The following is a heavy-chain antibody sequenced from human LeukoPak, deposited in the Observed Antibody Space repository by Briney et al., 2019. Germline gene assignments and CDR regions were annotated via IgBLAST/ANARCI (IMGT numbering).Heavy chain of an antibody. CDR3: ARDFMYSSSCTGC. CDR2: INGDGSST. Sequence: GGSLRLSCAASGFTFSNYWMHWVRQAPGKGLVWVSRINGDGSSTSYADSVKDRFTISRDNAKNRLYLQMNSLRAEDTAMYYCARDFMYSSSCTGCWGQGTLVTVSS. CDR1: GFTFSNYW. V-gene: IGHV3-74*01. D-gene: IGHD6-13*01. J-gene: IGHJ4*02.